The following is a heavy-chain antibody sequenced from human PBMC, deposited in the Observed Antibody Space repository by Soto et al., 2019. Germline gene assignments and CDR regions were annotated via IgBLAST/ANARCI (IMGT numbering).Heavy chain of an antibody. CDR3: AKDQVQVDSSGYTTDD. J-gene: IGHJ4*02. CDR2: INTDGSVA. D-gene: IGHD3-22*01. CDR1: GLTFRSYW. Sequence: GGSLRLSCAASGLTFRSYWMHWVRQAPGKGLVWVSRINTDGSVAMYVDSVKGRFTISRDNAKNTLYLHMNSLRAEDTAVYYCAKDQVQVDSSGYTTDDWGQGTLVTVTS. V-gene: IGHV3-74*03.